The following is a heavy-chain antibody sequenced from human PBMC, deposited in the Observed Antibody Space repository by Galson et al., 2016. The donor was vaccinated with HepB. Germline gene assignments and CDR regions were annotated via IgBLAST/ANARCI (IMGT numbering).Heavy chain of an antibody. V-gene: IGHV3-23*01. D-gene: IGHD3-9*01. Sequence: SLRLSCAASGFTFTNYAMTWVRQAPGKGLEWVSAVSKSGDNTYYAESVKGRFTISRDNSKNTLYLKMNSLGAEDTAMYYCAKVRGILTPDYGGQGTLVTVSS. CDR2: VSKSGDNT. CDR3: AKVRGILTPDY. CDR1: GFTFTNYA. J-gene: IGHJ4*02.